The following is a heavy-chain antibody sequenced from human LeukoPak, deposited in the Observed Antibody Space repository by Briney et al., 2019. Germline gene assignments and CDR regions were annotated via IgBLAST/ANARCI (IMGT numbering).Heavy chain of an antibody. CDR1: GYTFTGYY. J-gene: IGHJ3*02. Sequence: ASVKVSCKASGYTFTGYYMHWVRQAPGQGLEWMGWINPNSGGTNYAQKSQGWVTMTRDTSISTAYMELSRLRSDDTAVYYCARDNSSGYFIVWGSAFDIWGQGTMVTVSS. V-gene: IGHV1-2*04. CDR2: INPNSGGT. D-gene: IGHD3-22*01. CDR3: ARDNSSGYFIVWGSAFDI.